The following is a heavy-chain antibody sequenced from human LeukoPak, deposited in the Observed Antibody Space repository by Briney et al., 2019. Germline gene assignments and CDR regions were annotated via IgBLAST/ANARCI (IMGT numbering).Heavy chain of an antibody. CDR2: ISYDGSNK. CDR3: TRARRSTWHRIPYYYGMDV. V-gene: IGHV3-30*03. Sequence: GGSLRLSCAASGFTFSSYGMHWVRQAPGKGLEWVAVISYDGSNKYYADSVKGRFTISRDNSKNTLYLQMNSLRAEDTAVYYCTRARRSTWHRIPYYYGMDVWGQGATVTVSS. D-gene: IGHD6-13*01. CDR1: GFTFSSYG. J-gene: IGHJ6*02.